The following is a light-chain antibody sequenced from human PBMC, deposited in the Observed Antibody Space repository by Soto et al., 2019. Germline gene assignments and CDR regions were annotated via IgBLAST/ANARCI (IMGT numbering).Light chain of an antibody. CDR2: GAF. CDR3: QQYNNWPPKT. J-gene: IGKJ1*01. CDR1: QSVSSN. V-gene: IGKV3-15*01. Sequence: EIVMTQSPATLSVSPGERATLSCRASQSVSSNLAWYQQKPGQAPRLLIYGAFTRATGIPARFSGSGSGTEFTLTISSLQSEDFAVYYCQQYNNWPPKTFGQGTKVDIK.